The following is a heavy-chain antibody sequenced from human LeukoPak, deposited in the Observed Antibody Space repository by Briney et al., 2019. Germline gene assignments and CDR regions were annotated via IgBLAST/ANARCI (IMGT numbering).Heavy chain of an antibody. D-gene: IGHD3-22*01. Sequence: ASVKVSCKASGYTFTGSYRHWGRQAPGQGLEWRGRTNPNSGGTNYAQKFQGRVTMPRDTSISTAYMELSRLRSDDTAVYYCARAVVYYDSSGYYFDYWGQGTLVTVSS. CDR3: ARAVVYYDSSGYYFDY. V-gene: IGHV1-2*06. CDR2: TNPNSGGT. J-gene: IGHJ4*02. CDR1: GYTFTGSY.